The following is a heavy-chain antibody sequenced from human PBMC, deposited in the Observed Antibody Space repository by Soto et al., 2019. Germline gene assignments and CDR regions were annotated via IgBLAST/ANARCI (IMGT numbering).Heavy chain of an antibody. CDR3: ARRVGYSSSSKYYYGMDV. CDR1: GYSFTSYW. CDR2: IYPGDSDT. V-gene: IGHV5-51*01. J-gene: IGHJ6*02. Sequence: PGESLKISCKGSGYSFTSYWIGWVRQMPGKGLGWMGIIYPGDSDTRYSPSFQGQVTISADKSISTAYLQWSSLKASDTAMYYCARRVGYSSSSKYYYGMDVWGQGTTVTVSS. D-gene: IGHD6-19*01.